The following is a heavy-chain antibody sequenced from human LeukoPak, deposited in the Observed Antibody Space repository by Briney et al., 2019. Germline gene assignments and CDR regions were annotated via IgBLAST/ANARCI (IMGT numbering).Heavy chain of an antibody. Sequence: ASVKVSCKASGYTFTGYYMHWLRQAPGQGLEWMGWINPNSGGTNSPQKFQGRVTMTTDTSISAAYMELSSLISDDTAMYYCVREGNELLSKNFDYWGQGTLVTVSS. CDR1: GYTFTGYY. D-gene: IGHD2-21*02. CDR3: VREGNELLSKNFDY. V-gene: IGHV1-2*02. CDR2: INPNSGGT. J-gene: IGHJ4*02.